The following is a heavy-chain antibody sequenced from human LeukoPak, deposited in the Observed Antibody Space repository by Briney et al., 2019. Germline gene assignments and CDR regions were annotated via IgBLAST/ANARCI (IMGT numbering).Heavy chain of an antibody. V-gene: IGHV3-74*01. CDR1: GFTFSSYW. CDR2: INSDGSST. CDR3: ARREIGYCSGGSCYSAPGAFDI. J-gene: IGHJ3*02. D-gene: IGHD2-15*01. Sequence: GGSLRLSCAASGFTFSSYWMHWVRQAPGKGPVWVSRINSDGSSTSYADSVKGRFTISRDSAKNTLYLQMNSLRAEDTAVYYCARREIGYCSGGSCYSAPGAFDIWGQGTMVTVSS.